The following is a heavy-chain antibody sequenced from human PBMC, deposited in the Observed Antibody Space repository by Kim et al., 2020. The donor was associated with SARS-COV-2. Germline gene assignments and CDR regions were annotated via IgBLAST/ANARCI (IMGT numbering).Heavy chain of an antibody. CDR1: GFTFSNNA. CDR2: ISSTGGST. CDR3: ARDAAAGTHFYHYGMDV. J-gene: IGHJ6*01. D-gene: IGHD6-13*01. V-gene: IGHV3-48*02. Sequence: GSLRLSCVASGFTFSNNAMNWVRQAPGKGLEWVSYISSTGGSTFYADSVKGRFTISRDNAKQSLYLQMNSLRDEDTAVHYCARDAAAGTHFYHYGMDVW.